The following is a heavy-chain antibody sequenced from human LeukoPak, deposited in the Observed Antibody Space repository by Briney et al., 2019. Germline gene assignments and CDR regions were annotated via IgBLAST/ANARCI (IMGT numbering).Heavy chain of an antibody. CDR1: GYTFSGYY. CDR2: INPDSGET. Sequence: SVKVSCKASGYTFSGYYLHWVRQSRGQGPEWMRWINPDSGETKYAQKFQGRATMTIDTYISQGYMEMPRLRHDDTDVYYCARDRLGYTFGSGDHWGQGTLVTVSS. V-gene: IGHV1-2*02. D-gene: IGHD5-18*01. CDR3: ARDRLGYTFGSGDH. J-gene: IGHJ4*02.